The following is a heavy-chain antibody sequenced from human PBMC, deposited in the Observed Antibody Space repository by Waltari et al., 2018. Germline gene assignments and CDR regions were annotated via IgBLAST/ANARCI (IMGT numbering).Heavy chain of an antibody. CDR1: GGYFSGYY. D-gene: IGHD3-16*01. J-gene: IGHJ6*02. CDR2: INHSGST. V-gene: IGHV4-34*01. Sequence: QVQLQQWGAGLLKHSETLSPTSAVYGGYFSGYYWSWIGQPPGKGLEWIGEINHSGSTNYNPSLKSRVTISVDTSKNQFSLKLSSVTAADTAVYYCARSYVTTLNGMDVWGQGTTVTVSS. CDR3: ARSYVTTLNGMDV.